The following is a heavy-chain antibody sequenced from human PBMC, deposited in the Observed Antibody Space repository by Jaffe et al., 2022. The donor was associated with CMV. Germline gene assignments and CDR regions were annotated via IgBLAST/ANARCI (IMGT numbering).Heavy chain of an antibody. CDR3: AKDIGAGGYDGISIDY. D-gene: IGHD5-12*01. Sequence: EVQLVESGGGLVQPGRSLRLSCAASGFTFDDYAMHWVRQAPGKGLEWVSGISWNSGSIGYADSVKGRFTISRDNAKNSLYLQMNSLRAEDTALYYCAKDIGAGGYDGISIDYWGQGTLVTVSS. J-gene: IGHJ4*02. CDR2: ISWNSGSI. CDR1: GFTFDDYA. V-gene: IGHV3-9*01.